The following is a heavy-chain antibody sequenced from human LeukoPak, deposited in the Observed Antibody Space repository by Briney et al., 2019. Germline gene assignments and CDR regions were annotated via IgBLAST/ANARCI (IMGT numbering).Heavy chain of an antibody. J-gene: IGHJ4*02. Sequence: GGSLRLSCAASGFTFSSYAMHWVRQAPGKGLEWVAVISYDGSNKYYADSVKGRFTISRDNSKNTLYLQMNSLRAEDTAVYYCGRGHWGLDYWGQGALVTVSS. V-gene: IGHV3-30*04. CDR3: GRGHWGLDY. CDR2: ISYDGSNK. CDR1: GFTFSSYA. D-gene: IGHD7-27*01.